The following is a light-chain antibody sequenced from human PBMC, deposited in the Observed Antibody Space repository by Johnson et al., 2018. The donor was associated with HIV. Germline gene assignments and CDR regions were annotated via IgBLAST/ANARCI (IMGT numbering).Light chain of an antibody. J-gene: IGLJ1*01. CDR3: GTWDSSLSTGV. CDR2: ENN. CDR1: SSNIGNNY. Sequence: QSMLTQPPSVSAAPGQRVTISCSGSSSNIGNNYVSWYQQLPGTAPKLLIYENNKRPSGIPDRFSASKSGTSATLGITGLQTGDEADYFCGTWDSSLSTGVSGTGTEVTV. V-gene: IGLV1-51*02.